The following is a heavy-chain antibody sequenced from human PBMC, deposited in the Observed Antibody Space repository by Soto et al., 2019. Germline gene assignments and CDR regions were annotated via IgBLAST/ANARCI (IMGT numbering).Heavy chain of an antibody. CDR2: ISGSGGST. J-gene: IGHJ2*01. Sequence: EVQLLESGGGLVQPGGSLRLSCAASGFTFSSYAMSWVRQAPGKGLEWVSAISGSGGSTYYADSVKGRFTISRDNSKNTLYLQMNSLRAEDTALYYCAKARRIAAAADYWYFDLWGRGTLVTVSS. CDR3: AKARRIAAAADYWYFDL. CDR1: GFTFSSYA. D-gene: IGHD6-13*01. V-gene: IGHV3-23*01.